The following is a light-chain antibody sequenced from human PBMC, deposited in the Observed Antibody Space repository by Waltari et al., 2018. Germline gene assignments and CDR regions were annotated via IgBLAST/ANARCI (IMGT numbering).Light chain of an antibody. CDR2: GQN. J-gene: IGLJ1*01. V-gene: IGLV1-44*01. Sequence: QSVLTQPPSASGTPGQRGTISCSGSRSNIGSNTLNWYQQLPGPAPPLLNYGQNQRPSGVPDRFSVSKSGTSASLAISGLQSEDEAHYYCAAWDDSLNGFYVFGTGTKVTVL. CDR3: AAWDDSLNGFYV. CDR1: RSNIGSNT.